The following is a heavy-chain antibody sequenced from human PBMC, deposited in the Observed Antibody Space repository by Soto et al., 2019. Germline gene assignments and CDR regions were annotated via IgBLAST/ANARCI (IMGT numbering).Heavy chain of an antibody. CDR3: ASNYDSSPNYV. D-gene: IGHD3-22*01. Sequence: SETLSLTCSVSGVSLVSYYWSWVRQPPGKGLEWLGHIDYSGNTKYNPSLESRVTMSVDRSENQVSLKLSSVTAADTAVYYCASNYDSSPNYVWGQGTTVTVSS. CDR1: GVSLVSYY. CDR2: IDYSGNT. J-gene: IGHJ6*02. V-gene: IGHV4-59*01.